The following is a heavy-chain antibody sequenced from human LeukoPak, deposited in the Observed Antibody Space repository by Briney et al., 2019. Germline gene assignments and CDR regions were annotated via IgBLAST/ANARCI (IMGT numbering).Heavy chain of an antibody. D-gene: IGHD5-18*01. Sequence: GGSLRLSCAASGFTFSSYGMHWVRQAPGKGLEWVAFIRYDGSNKYYADSVKGRFTISRDNAKNTLYLQMNSLRAEDTAVYYCARDYEFNGYGLLFDYWGQGTLVTVSS. J-gene: IGHJ4*02. V-gene: IGHV3-30*02. CDR3: ARDYEFNGYGLLFDY. CDR2: IRYDGSNK. CDR1: GFTFSSYG.